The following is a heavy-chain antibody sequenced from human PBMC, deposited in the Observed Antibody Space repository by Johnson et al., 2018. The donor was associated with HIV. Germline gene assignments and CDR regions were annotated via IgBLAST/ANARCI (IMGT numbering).Heavy chain of an antibody. J-gene: IGHJ3*02. V-gene: IGHV3-15*01. Sequence: VHLVESGGGLVKPGESLRLSCAASGFSFSNAWMNWVRQAPGKGLEWVGRIKSKTDGGTTDYAAPVKGRFTISRDNSKNTLYLQMNSLRAEDTAVYYCARIDYSNYEEAFDIWGQGTMVTVS. D-gene: IGHD4-11*01. CDR3: ARIDYSNYEEAFDI. CDR2: IKSKTDGGTT. CDR1: GFSFSNAW.